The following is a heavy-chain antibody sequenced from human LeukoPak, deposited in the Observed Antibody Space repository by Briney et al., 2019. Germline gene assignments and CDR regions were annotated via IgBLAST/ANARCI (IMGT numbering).Heavy chain of an antibody. V-gene: IGHV3-11*04. CDR2: VSDSGSTI. CDR3: ARERTLITRFSFNY. D-gene: IGHD1-7*01. CDR1: GFTFSDYY. Sequence: GGSLRLSCAASGFTFSDYYMGWIRQAPGKGLEWVSYVSDSGSTISYAGSVKGRFTISRDNAKNSLFLQMNSLRAEDTAVYYCARERTLITRFSFNYWGQGILVTVSS. J-gene: IGHJ4*02.